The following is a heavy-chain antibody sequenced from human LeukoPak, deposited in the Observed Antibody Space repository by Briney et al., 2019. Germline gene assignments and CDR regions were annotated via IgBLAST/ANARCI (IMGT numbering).Heavy chain of an antibody. CDR3: AKVPSSSGRGYFDY. Sequence: PGGSLRLSCAASGFTFSSYAMSWVRQAPGKGLEWVSAISGSGGSTYYPDSVKGRFTISRDNSKNTLYLQMSSLRAEDTAVYYCAKVPSSSGRGYFDYWGQGTLVTVSS. D-gene: IGHD6-19*01. CDR2: ISGSGGST. V-gene: IGHV3-23*01. CDR1: GFTFSSYA. J-gene: IGHJ4*02.